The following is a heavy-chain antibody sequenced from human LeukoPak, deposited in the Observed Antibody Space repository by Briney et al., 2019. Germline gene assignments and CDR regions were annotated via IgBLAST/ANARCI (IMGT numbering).Heavy chain of an antibody. CDR2: ISSSGSTI. D-gene: IGHD6-13*01. Sequence: PGGSLRLSCAASGFTFSSYEMNWVRQAPGKGLEWVSYISSSGSTIYYADSVKGRFTISRDNAKNSLYLQMNSLRAEDTAVYYCAREPWGIAAAGTAPMDVWGQGTTVSVSS. J-gene: IGHJ6*02. V-gene: IGHV3-48*03. CDR1: GFTFSSYE. CDR3: AREPWGIAAAGTAPMDV.